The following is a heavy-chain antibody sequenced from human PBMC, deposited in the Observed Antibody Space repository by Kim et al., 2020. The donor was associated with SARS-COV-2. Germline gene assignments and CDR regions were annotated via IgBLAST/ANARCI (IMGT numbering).Heavy chain of an antibody. CDR3: ARQEGLPNYYYGMDV. V-gene: IGHV4-39*01. Sequence: ETLSLTCTVSGGSISSSSYYWGWIRQPPGKGLEWIGSIYYSGSTYYNPSLKSRVTISVDTSKNQFSLKLSSVTAADTAVYYCARQEGLPNYYYGMDVWGQGTTVTVSS. CDR1: GGSISSSSYY. J-gene: IGHJ6*02. CDR2: IYYSGST.